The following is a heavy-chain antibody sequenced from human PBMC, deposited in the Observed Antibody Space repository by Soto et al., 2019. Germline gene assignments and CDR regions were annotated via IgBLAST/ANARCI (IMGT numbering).Heavy chain of an antibody. J-gene: IGHJ5*02. CDR2: IYYSGST. CDR3: ARVLESSRSWGGWFDP. Sequence: SETLSLTCTVSGGSISSYYWSWIRQPPGKGLEWIGYIYYSGSTNYNPSLKSRVTISVDTSKNQFSLKLSSVTAADTAVYYCARVLESSRSWGGWFDPWGQGTLVTVSS. V-gene: IGHV4-59*01. CDR1: GGSISSYY. D-gene: IGHD6-19*01.